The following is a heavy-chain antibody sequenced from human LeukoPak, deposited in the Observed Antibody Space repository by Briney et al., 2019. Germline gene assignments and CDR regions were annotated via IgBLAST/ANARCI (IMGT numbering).Heavy chain of an antibody. D-gene: IGHD3-22*01. CDR1: GFTFSSYT. V-gene: IGHV3-21*01. J-gene: IGHJ4*02. Sequence: GGSLRLSCAASGFTFSSYTMNWVRQAPGKGLEWVSSISSSSSYMYYADSVKGRFTISRDNSKNTLYLQMNSLRAEDTAVYYCAKASFTMIVVAPMDYWGQGTLVTVSS. CDR2: ISSSSSYM. CDR3: AKASFTMIVVAPMDY.